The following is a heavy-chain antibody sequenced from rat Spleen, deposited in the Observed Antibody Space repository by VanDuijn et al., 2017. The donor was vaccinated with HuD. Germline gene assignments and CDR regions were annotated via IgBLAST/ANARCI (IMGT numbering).Heavy chain of an antibody. J-gene: IGHJ2*01. V-gene: IGHV5-29*01. D-gene: IGHD5-1*01. CDR1: GFTFSNYG. CDR2: ISYGDSSGHSAT. CDR3: ARHDGTGSPFFDY. Sequence: EVQLVESDGGLVQPGRSLKLSCAASGFTFSNYGMHWIRQAPTRGLEWVASISYGDSSGHSATYYRDSVKGRFTISRDNAKSTLFLQMDSLRSEDTATYYCARHDGTGSPFFDYWGQGVMVTVSS.